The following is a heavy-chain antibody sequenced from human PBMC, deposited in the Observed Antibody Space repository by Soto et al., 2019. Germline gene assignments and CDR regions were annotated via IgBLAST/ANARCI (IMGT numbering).Heavy chain of an antibody. Sequence: SETLSLTCTVSGGSISSSSYYWGWIRQPPGKGLEWIGSIYYSGSTYYNPSLKSRVTISVDTSKNQFSLKLSSVTAADTAVYYCARLALEWFDYWGQGTLVTVSS. CDR1: GGSISSSSYY. CDR2: IYYSGST. D-gene: IGHD3-3*01. CDR3: ARLALEWFDY. V-gene: IGHV4-39*01. J-gene: IGHJ4*02.